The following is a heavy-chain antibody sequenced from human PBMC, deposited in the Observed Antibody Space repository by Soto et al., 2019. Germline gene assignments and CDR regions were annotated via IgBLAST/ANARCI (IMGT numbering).Heavy chain of an antibody. V-gene: IGHV1-18*01. D-gene: IGHD2-2*01. CDR2: ISAYNGNT. Sequence: ASVKVSCKASGYTFASYGITWVRQAPGQGLEWMGWISAYNGNTNYAQKLQGRVTMTTDTSTSTAYMELSRLRSDDTAVYYCARVRGDIVVVPAAMTGDYYYGMDVWGQGTTVTVSS. J-gene: IGHJ6*02. CDR1: GYTFASYG. CDR3: ARVRGDIVVVPAAMTGDYYYGMDV.